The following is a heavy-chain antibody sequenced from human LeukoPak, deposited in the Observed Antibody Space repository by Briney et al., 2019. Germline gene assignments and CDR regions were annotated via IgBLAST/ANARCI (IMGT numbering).Heavy chain of an antibody. CDR2: ISDSGGST. J-gene: IGHJ4*02. CDR3: AKLGGYCSSGSCRDFDY. CDR1: GLTFAAYA. V-gene: IGHV3-23*01. Sequence: AGGSLRVSCAVSGLTFAAYAMTWVRQAPEKGLEWVSTISDSGGSTYYADSLKGRFTISRDNSKNTLYLQVDSLRAEDTAVYYCAKLGGYCSSGSCRDFDYWGQGTLVTVSS. D-gene: IGHD2-15*01.